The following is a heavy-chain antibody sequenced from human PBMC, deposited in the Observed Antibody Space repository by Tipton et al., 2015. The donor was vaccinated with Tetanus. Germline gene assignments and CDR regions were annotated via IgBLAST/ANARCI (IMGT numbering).Heavy chain of an antibody. CDR3: ARDSCSSTSCASTAYYYYGMDV. CDR2: IIPIFATA. V-gene: IGHV1-69*06. Sequence: QLVQSGAEVKKPGSSVKVSCKASGGTFSSYAISWVRQVPGQGLEWMGGIIPIFATANYARKFQGRVTITADKSTSTAYMELSCLRSEDTALYSCARDSCSSTSCASTAYYYYGMDVWGQGTTVTVSS. J-gene: IGHJ6*02. CDR1: GGTFSSYA. D-gene: IGHD2-2*01.